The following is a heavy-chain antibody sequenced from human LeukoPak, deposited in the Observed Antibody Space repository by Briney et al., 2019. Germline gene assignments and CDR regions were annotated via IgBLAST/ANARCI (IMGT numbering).Heavy chain of an antibody. J-gene: IGHJ5*02. V-gene: IGHV1-69*04. CDR3: ARVSGGQWLVAPVDP. CDR1: GGTFSSYA. D-gene: IGHD6-19*01. CDR2: IIPILGIA. Sequence: SVKVSCKASGGTFSSYAISWVRQAPGQGLEWMGRIIPILGIANYAQKFQGRVTITADKSTSTAYMELSSLRSEDTAVYYCARVSGGQWLVAPVDPWGQGTLVTVSS.